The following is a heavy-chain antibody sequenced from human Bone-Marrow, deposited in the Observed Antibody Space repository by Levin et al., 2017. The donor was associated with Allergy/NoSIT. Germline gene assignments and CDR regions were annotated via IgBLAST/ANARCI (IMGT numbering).Heavy chain of an antibody. V-gene: IGHV3-53*01. D-gene: IGHD4/OR15-4a*01. CDR2: IYSGGDT. CDR1: GFTVYNNY. J-gene: IGHJ3*01. CDR3: ARNPGAVPTTS. Sequence: LSLTCVGSGFTVYNNYMIWVRQPPGKGLEWVSLIYSGGDTFYADSVKGRFTISRDSSKNTMYLQMNSLKAEDTAIYYCARNPGAVPTTSWGRGTMVTVSS.